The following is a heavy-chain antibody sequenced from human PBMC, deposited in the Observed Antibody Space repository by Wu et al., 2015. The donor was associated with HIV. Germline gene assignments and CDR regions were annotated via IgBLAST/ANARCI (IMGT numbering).Heavy chain of an antibody. D-gene: IGHD2-21*01. CDR3: ASGIQAGGANY. CDR1: GYSFTAYY. V-gene: IGHV1-2*02. Sequence: QVQLVQSGAEVKRPGASVRVSCRTSGYSFTAYYIHWVRQAPGQGLEWMGRLNPNTGGADSSQKFQGRVTLTRDTSINTAYMDLRRLRVDDSATYYCASGIQAGGANYWGQGNL. J-gene: IGHJ4*02. CDR2: LNPNTGGA.